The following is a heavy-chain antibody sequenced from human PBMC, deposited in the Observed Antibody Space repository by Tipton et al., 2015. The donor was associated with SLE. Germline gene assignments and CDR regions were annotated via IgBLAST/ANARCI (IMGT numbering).Heavy chain of an antibody. CDR1: GGSISSHY. J-gene: IGHJ5*02. CDR3: AGAGDGYFNWFDP. CDR2: IYYSGST. D-gene: IGHD5-24*01. V-gene: IGHV4-59*11. Sequence: LRLSCTVSGGSISSHYWSWIRQPPGKGLEWIGYIYYSGSTNYNPSLKSRVTISVDTSKNQFSLKLSSVTAADTAVYYCAGAGDGYFNWFDPWGQGTLVTVSS.